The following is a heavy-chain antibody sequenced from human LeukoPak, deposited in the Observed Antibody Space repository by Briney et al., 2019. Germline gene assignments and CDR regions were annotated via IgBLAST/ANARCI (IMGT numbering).Heavy chain of an antibody. CDR1: GYSISSGYY. CDR2: IYHSGST. CDR3: ARRYSNYFFDY. V-gene: IGHV4-38-2*01. Sequence: SETLSLTCAVSGYSISSGYYWAWIRPPPGKGLEWIGNIYHSGSTYYNPSLKSRVTISVDTSKNQFSLKLSSVTAADTAVYYCARRYSNYFFDYWGQGTLATVSS. D-gene: IGHD4-11*01. J-gene: IGHJ4*02.